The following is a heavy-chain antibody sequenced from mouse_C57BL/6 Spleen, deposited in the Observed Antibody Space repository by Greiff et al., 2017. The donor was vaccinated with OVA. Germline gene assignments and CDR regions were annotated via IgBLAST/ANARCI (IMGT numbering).Heavy chain of an antibody. CDR3: TTRLNGY. CDR2: IDPENGDT. J-gene: IGHJ2*01. Sequence: VQLQQSGAELVRPGASVKLSCTASGFNIKDDYMHWVKQRPEQGLEWIGWIDPENGDTEYASKFQGKATITADTSSNTAYLQLSSLTSEDTAVYYCTTRLNGYWGQGTTLTVSS. D-gene: IGHD2-4*01. V-gene: IGHV14-4*01. CDR1: GFNIKDDY.